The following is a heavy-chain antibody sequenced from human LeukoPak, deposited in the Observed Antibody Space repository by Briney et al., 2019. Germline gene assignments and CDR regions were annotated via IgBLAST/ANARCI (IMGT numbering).Heavy chain of an antibody. CDR3: ARRSFSVGVGFDY. CDR2: IYHIGST. CDR1: GYSISSGYY. D-gene: IGHD1-26*01. V-gene: IGHV4-38-2*02. J-gene: IGHJ4*02. Sequence: SETLSLTCTVSGYSISSGYYWGWIRQPPGKGLEWIGNIYHIGSTYYNPSLKSRVTISVDTSKNHFSLKLSSVTAADSAVYYCARRSFSVGVGFDYWGQGTLVTVSS.